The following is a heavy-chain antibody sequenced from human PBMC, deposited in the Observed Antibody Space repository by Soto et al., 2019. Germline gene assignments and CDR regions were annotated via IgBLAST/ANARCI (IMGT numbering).Heavy chain of an antibody. Sequence: EVQLVESGGGLVQPGGSLRLSCAASGFTFSDHYMDWVRQAPGKGLEWVGRIRNKANSYTTEYVASVKGRFSISRDDSKNPLYLQMNSLKIEDTAVYYCVGSAVTSTPYYFDFWGQGTLVTVSS. CDR3: VGSAVTSTPYYFDF. D-gene: IGHD4-17*01. V-gene: IGHV3-72*01. J-gene: IGHJ4*02. CDR2: IRNKANSYTT. CDR1: GFTFSDHY.